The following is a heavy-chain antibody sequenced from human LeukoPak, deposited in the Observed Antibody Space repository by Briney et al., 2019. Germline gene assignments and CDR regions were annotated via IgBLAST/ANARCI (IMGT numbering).Heavy chain of an antibody. D-gene: IGHD3-3*01. CDR1: GGSISGGAYY. Sequence: SETLSLTCTVSGGSISGGAYYCGWIRQPPGKGLEWLGTIYYTGSTYYNPSLKSRLTISVDMSKNQFSLNLTSVTAADAAVYYCARDFRESGDFFGGYYTGFDPWGQGTLVTVSS. CDR2: IYYTGST. V-gene: IGHV4-39*07. CDR3: ARDFRESGDFFGGYYTGFDP. J-gene: IGHJ5*02.